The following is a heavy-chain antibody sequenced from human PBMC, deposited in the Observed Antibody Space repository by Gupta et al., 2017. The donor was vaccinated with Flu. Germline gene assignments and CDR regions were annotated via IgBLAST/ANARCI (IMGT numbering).Heavy chain of an antibody. Sequence: QVQLVQSGAEVKKPGASVKVSCKTSGYSFTSYEVHWVRQAPGQGLEWMGVINPYGGSTGSSQEFQDRDTLTSDTSTSTVYMELSSLRSEDTAVYYCARGRSCGGDCYYFDYWGQGTLVTVAS. V-gene: IGHV1-46*01. CDR3: ARGRSCGGDCYYFDY. D-gene: IGHD2-21*01. CDR2: INPYGGST. CDR1: GYSFTSYE. J-gene: IGHJ4*02.